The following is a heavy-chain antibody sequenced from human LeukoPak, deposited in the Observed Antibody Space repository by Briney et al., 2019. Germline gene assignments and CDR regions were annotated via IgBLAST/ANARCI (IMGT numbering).Heavy chain of an antibody. CDR1: GYTFTSYD. CDR3: ATPSGSYYGSYFDY. V-gene: IGHV1-8*01. Sequence: ASVKVSCKASGYTFTSYDINWVRQATGQGLEWMGWMNPNSGNTGYAQKFQGRVTMTRNTSISTAYTELSSLRSEDTAVYYCATPSGSYYGSYFDYWGQGTLVTVSS. J-gene: IGHJ4*02. CDR2: MNPNSGNT. D-gene: IGHD1-26*01.